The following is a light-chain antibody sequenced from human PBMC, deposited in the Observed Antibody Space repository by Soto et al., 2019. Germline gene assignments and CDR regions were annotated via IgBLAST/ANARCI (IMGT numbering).Light chain of an antibody. CDR3: QQRSSWPLLT. V-gene: IGKV3-11*01. Sequence: EIVLTHSPATLSLSPGERATLSCRASQSVSNYLAWFQQKPGQAPRLLIYDASNRATGIPARFSGSGSGTDFTLTINSLEPEDFAVYYCQQRSSWPLLTFGGGTKVEI. J-gene: IGKJ4*01. CDR2: DAS. CDR1: QSVSNY.